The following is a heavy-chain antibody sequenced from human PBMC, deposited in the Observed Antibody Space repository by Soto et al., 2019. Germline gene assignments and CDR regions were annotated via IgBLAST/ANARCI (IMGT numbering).Heavy chain of an antibody. J-gene: IGHJ5*02. CDR3: ARAPYYDFWSGYYTSWFDP. CDR1: GGTLSRYH. Sequence: PSETLSLTCTVSGGTLSRYHWSWIRQHPGKGLEWIGYIYYSGSTNYNPSLKSRVTISVDTSKNQFSLKLSSVTAADTAVYYCARAPYYDFWSGYYTSWFDPWGQGTLVTVSS. CDR2: IYYSGST. V-gene: IGHV4-59*01. D-gene: IGHD3-3*01.